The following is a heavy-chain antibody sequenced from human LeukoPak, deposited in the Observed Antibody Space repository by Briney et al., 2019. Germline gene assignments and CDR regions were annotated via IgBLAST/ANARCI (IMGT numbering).Heavy chain of an antibody. CDR1: GFTFNNYP. Sequence: GTSLRLSCVTSGFTFNNYPMHWVRQAPGKGLEWVAVIGYDGRFKFHSDSVKGRFTISRDDSKNTLYLQMNSLRPEDTALYYCARDPKTGSPDYFDHWGQGTLVTVST. V-gene: IGHV3-30*04. CDR2: IGYDGRFK. J-gene: IGHJ4*02. D-gene: IGHD3-10*01. CDR3: ARDPKTGSPDYFDH.